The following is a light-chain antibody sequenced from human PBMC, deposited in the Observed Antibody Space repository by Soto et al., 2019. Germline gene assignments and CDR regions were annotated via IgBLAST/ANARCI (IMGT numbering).Light chain of an antibody. J-gene: IGLJ1*01. CDR3: AAWDDSLSGYV. Sequence: QSVLTQPPSASGTPGQRVTISCSGSTSNIGSNTVNWYQQLPGTAPKLLIYSNNQRPSGVPDRFSGSKSGTSASLAISGLQSEDEADYYCAAWDDSLSGYVFGTGTKDTVL. CDR2: SNN. CDR1: TSNIGSNT. V-gene: IGLV1-44*01.